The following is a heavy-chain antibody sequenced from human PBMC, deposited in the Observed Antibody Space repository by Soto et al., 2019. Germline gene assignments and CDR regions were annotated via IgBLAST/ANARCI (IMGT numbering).Heavy chain of an antibody. CDR1: GYTFTSYG. J-gene: IGHJ4*02. D-gene: IGHD6-13*01. CDR2: ISAYNGNT. Sequence: SVKVSCKASGYTFTSYGISLVRQAPGQRIEWMGWISAYNGNTNYTQKLQGRVTMTTDTSTSTAYMELRSLRSDDTAVYYCARAQYSSSWFDYWGQGTLVTVSS. V-gene: IGHV1-18*01. CDR3: ARAQYSSSWFDY.